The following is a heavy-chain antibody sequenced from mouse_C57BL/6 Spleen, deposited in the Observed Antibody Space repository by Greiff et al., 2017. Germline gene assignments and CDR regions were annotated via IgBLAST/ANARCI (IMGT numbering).Heavy chain of an antibody. J-gene: IGHJ4*01. Sequence: QVQLQQSGAELVKPGASVKISCKASGYAFSSYWMNWVKQRPGKGLEWIGQIYPGDGDTNYNGKFKGKATLTADKSSSTAYMQLSSLTSEDSAVYFCAREAVITTVVAPYAMDYWGQGTSVTVSS. CDR3: AREAVITTVVAPYAMDY. D-gene: IGHD1-1*01. V-gene: IGHV1-80*01. CDR1: GYAFSSYW. CDR2: IYPGDGDT.